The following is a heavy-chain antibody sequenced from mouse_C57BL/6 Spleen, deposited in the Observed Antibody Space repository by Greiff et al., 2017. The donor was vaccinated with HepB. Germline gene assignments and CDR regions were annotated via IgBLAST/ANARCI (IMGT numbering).Heavy chain of an antibody. CDR3: ARRGYYYGSSYDY. CDR2: IDPSDSYT. D-gene: IGHD1-1*01. Sequence: QVQLQQPGAELVKPGASVKLSCKASGYTFTSYWMQWVKQRPGQGLEWIGEIDPSDSYTNYNQKFKGKATLTVDTSSSTAYMQLSSLTSEDSAVYYRARRGYYYGSSYDYWGQGTTLTVSS. J-gene: IGHJ2*01. CDR1: GYTFTSYW. V-gene: IGHV1-50*01.